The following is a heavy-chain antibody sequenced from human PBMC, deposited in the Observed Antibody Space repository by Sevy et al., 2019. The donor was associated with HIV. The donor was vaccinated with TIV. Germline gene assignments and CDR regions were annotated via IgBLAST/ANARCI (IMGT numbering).Heavy chain of an antibody. Sequence: ASVKVSCKVSGKTLTALAIHWVRQAPGKGLEWMATYDPEDAETYYAQRFQGRVTMTEDTSTDTAYMEMSSLGSEDTAVFYCAGTKDYYDNSGDPFDYWGQGTLVTDSS. CDR3: AGTKDYYDNSGDPFDY. CDR1: GKTLTALA. CDR2: YDPEDAET. D-gene: IGHD3-22*01. V-gene: IGHV1-24*01. J-gene: IGHJ4*02.